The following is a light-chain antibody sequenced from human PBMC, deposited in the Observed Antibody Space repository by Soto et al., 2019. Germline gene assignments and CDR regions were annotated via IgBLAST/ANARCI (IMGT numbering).Light chain of an antibody. V-gene: IGKV1-33*01. CDR1: QDISNY. CDR2: DAS. CDR3: ELYDNRPPHT. Sequence: DIQMTQSPSSLSASVGDRVTITCQASQDISNYLNWYQQKPWKAPKLLIYDASNLETGIPSRFRGSRSRTDFTFSISSLQPEDIGAYYCELYDNRPPHTFGQRTKLEIK. J-gene: IGKJ2*01.